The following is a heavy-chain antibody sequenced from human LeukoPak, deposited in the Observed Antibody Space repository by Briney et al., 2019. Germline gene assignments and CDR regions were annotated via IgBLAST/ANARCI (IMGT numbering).Heavy chain of an antibody. J-gene: IGHJ5*02. CDR1: GGTFSSYA. CDR2: IIPILGIA. D-gene: IGHD5-12*01. CDR3: ARDGYSGYDRSWFDP. Sequence: ASVKVSCKASGGTFSSYAISWVRQAPGQGLEWMGRIIPILGIANYAQKFQGRVTITADKSTSTAYLELSSLRSEDTAVYYCARDGYSGYDRSWFDPWGQGTLVTVSS. V-gene: IGHV1-69*04.